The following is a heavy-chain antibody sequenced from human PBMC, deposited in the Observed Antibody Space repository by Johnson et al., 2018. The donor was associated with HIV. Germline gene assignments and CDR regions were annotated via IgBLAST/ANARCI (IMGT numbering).Heavy chain of an antibody. CDR1: GFIFRDYY. CDR2: ISWNSGSI. V-gene: IGHV3-9*01. CDR3: AKDKAAAGPEAFDI. D-gene: IGHD6-13*01. J-gene: IGHJ3*02. Sequence: VQLVESGGGLVQPGRSMRLSCAASGFIFRDYYMSWIRQAPGKGLEWVSGISWNSGSIGYADSVKGRFTISRDNAKNSLYLQMNSLRAEDTALYYCAKDKAAAGPEAFDIWGQGTMVTVSS.